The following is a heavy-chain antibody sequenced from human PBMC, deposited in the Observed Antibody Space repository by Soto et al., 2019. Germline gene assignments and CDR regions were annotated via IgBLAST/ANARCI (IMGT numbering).Heavy chain of an antibody. CDR2: ITSSGSTV. Sequence: GGSLILSCAASGFTFNDYYMSWIRQAPGKGLEWVSYITSSGSTVYYADSVKGRFTISRDNAKNTLYLQMSSLKAEDTAVYYCARSDWFGPWGQGTLVTVSS. V-gene: IGHV3-11*04. CDR3: ARSDWFGP. J-gene: IGHJ5*02. CDR1: GFTFNDYY.